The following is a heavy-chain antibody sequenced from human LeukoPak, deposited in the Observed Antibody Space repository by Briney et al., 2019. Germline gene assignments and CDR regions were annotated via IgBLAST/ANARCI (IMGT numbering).Heavy chain of an antibody. V-gene: IGHV4-59*08. CDR3: ARSSGYDSPYYFDY. J-gene: IGHJ4*02. Sequence: SETLSLTCTVSGGSISSYYWSWIRQPPGKGLEWIGYIYYSGSTNYNPSLKSRVTISVDTSKNHFSLKLSSVTAADTAVYYCARSSGYDSPYYFDYWGQGTLVTVSS. D-gene: IGHD5-12*01. CDR2: IYYSGST. CDR1: GGSISSYY.